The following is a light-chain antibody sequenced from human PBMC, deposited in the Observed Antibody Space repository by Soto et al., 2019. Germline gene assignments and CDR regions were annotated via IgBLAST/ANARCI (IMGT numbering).Light chain of an antibody. V-gene: IGKV1-33*01. CDR3: QQYDNLPSWT. J-gene: IGKJ1*01. CDR2: DAS. CDR1: QDISNY. Sequence: DLQMTQSPSSLSASVGDRVIITCQASQDISNYLNWYQQKPGKAPKLLIYDASNLEAGVPSRFSGSGFGTQFTFTISSLQPEDLATYYCQQYDNLPSWTFGQGTKVEIK.